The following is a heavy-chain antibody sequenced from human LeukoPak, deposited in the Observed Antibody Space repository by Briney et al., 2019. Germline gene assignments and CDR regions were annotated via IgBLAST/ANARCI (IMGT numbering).Heavy chain of an antibody. V-gene: IGHV3-48*04. D-gene: IGHD2-2*01. CDR3: ARDVRSSTSFPHAFDI. CDR2: ISSSSSTI. Sequence: GGSLRLSCAASRFTLSSYSMNWVRQAPGKGLEWVSYISSSSSTIYYADSVKGRFTISRDNAKNSLYLQMNSLRAEDTAVYYCARDVRSSTSFPHAFDIRGQGTMVTVSS. CDR1: RFTLSSYS. J-gene: IGHJ3*02.